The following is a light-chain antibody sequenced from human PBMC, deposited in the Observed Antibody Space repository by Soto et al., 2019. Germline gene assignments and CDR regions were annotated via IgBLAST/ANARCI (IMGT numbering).Light chain of an antibody. CDR2: GAS. J-gene: IGKJ2*01. CDR1: QSVSSSY. CDR3: QQYTTSPPAYT. Sequence: EIGLTQSPGTLSLSPGERATLSCRASQSVSSSYLAWYQQKPGQAPRILIYGASSRATGVPDRFSGSGSGTDFTLTISRLEPEDFAGYYGQQYTTSPPAYTFGQGTKLEIK. V-gene: IGKV3-20*01.